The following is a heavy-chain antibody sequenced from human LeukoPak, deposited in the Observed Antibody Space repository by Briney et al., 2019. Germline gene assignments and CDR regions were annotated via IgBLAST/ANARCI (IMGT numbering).Heavy chain of an antibody. CDR3: ARERFGELSRTFFDY. D-gene: IGHD3-10*01. CDR1: GGSISSSSYY. J-gene: IGHJ4*02. CDR2: IYYSGST. Sequence: SETLSLTCTVSGGSISSSSYYWGWIRQPPGKGLEWIGSIYYSGSTYYNPSLKSRVTISVDTSKNQFSLKLSSVTAADTAVYYCARERFGELSRTFFDYWGQGTLVTVSS. V-gene: IGHV4-39*07.